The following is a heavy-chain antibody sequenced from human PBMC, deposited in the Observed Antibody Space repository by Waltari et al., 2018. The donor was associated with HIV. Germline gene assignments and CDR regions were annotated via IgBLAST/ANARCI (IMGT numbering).Heavy chain of an antibody. CDR3: ATTTTTTYFS. CDR1: GFTFRSTG. CDR2: VNPDGSGT. D-gene: IGHD1-1*01. J-gene: IGHJ5*02. Sequence: EVQLVESGGGLVQPGESLRLSCGAYGFTFRSTGTHWVRQAPGGGLVWVSRVNPDGSGTSYADSVKGRFTISRDNAKNTVNLQMNSLRAEDTAVYYCATTTTTTYFSWGQGTLVTVSS. V-gene: IGHV3-74*03.